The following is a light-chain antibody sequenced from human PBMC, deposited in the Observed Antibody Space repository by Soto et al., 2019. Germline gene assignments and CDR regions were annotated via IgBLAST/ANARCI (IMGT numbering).Light chain of an antibody. CDR1: SGDVGTYNY. CDR3: TSYAGRNNFYV. CDR2: EVS. J-gene: IGLJ1*01. Sequence: QSVLTQPPSASGSPGQSVTISCTGTSGDVGTYNYVSWYQQHPGKAPKLMIYEVSERPSGVPDRFSGSKSGNTASLTVSGLQAEDEADYYCTSYAGRNNFYVFGTG. V-gene: IGLV2-8*01.